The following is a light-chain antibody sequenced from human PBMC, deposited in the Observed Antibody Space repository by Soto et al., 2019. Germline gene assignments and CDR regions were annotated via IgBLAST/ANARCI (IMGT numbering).Light chain of an antibody. CDR2: DAS. J-gene: IGKJ3*01. CDR3: PQFNSDPFT. Sequence: AIQLTQSPSSLSASVGDRVTITCRASQGISSALAWYQQKPGKAPKLLIYDASSLESGVPSRFSGSGSGTDFTLTISSLQPEDFATNYSPQFNSDPFTFGPGTKVDI. V-gene: IGKV1-13*02. CDR1: QGISSA.